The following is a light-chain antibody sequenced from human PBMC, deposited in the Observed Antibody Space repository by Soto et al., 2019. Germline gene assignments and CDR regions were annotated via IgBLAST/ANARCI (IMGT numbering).Light chain of an antibody. CDR2: EVS. J-gene: IGLJ2*01. Sequence: QSALTQPPSVSGSPGQSVTISCTGTSSDVGSYNRVSWYQQPPVTAPKLMIYEVSNRPSGVPDRFSGSKSGNTASLTISGLQAEDEADYYCSSYTSSSTSVFGGGTKLTVL. V-gene: IGLV2-18*02. CDR3: SSYTSSSTSV. CDR1: SSDVGSYNR.